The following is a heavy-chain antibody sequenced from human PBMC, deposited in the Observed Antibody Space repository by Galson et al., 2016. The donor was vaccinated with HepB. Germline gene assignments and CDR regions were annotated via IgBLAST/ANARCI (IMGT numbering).Heavy chain of an antibody. CDR1: GFAFSSYG. CDR3: VRGVFDS. J-gene: IGHJ4*02. V-gene: IGHV3-21*01. Sequence: SLRLSCAASGFAFSSYGMTWVRQAPGKGLEWVSSISGTTSYIFYADSVKGRFIISRDNAKNSLYLQMNSLTAEDTAVYCCVRGVFDSWGQGTLVTVSS. CDR2: ISGTTSYI.